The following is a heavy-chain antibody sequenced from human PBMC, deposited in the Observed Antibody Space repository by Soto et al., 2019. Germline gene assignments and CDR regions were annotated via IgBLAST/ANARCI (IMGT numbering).Heavy chain of an antibody. D-gene: IGHD1-26*01. CDR3: AKNQGVELVPLATVDWFDP. V-gene: IGHV3-23*01. CDR1: GVIFDNFG. CDR2: ISGSGFKK. Sequence: GGSLRVTGTATGVIFDNFGMSWVRQAPGKGLEWISSISGSGFKKYYADSVKGRFTISRDNSKSTVYLELNNLSAEDTAVYHCAKNQGVELVPLATVDWFDPWGQGSVVTVSS. J-gene: IGHJ5*02.